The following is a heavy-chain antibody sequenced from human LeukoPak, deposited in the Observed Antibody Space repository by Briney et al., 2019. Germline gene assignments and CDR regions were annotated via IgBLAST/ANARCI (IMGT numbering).Heavy chain of an antibody. CDR2: IYYSGIT. CDR3: AREMDSDNWFDP. CDR1: GGSISSSSYY. Sequence: PSETLPLTCTVSGGSISSSSYYWGWIRQPPGKGLEWIGYIYYSGITYYNPSLKSRVTISVDTSKNQFSLKLSSVTAADTAMYYCAREMDSDNWFDPWGQGTLVTVSS. V-gene: IGHV4-30-4*08. D-gene: IGHD3/OR15-3a*01. J-gene: IGHJ5*02.